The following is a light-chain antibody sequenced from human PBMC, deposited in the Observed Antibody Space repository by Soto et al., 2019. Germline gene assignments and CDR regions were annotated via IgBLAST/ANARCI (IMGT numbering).Light chain of an antibody. CDR3: QHYGRTPPYT. Sequence: EIVLTQSPGTLSLSPGERATLSCRASQSVSSSYLSWFQQKPGQAPRLLIYGASSRATGIPDRFSGSGSGTDFTLTISRLEAEDFAVYYCQHYGRTPPYTFGQGTNLEIK. J-gene: IGKJ2*01. CDR1: QSVSSSY. V-gene: IGKV3-20*01. CDR2: GAS.